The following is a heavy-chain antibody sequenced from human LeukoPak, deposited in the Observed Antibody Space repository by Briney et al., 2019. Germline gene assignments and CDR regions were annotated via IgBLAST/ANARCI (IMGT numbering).Heavy chain of an antibody. V-gene: IGHV4-59*08. CDR2: IRYSGSA. J-gene: IGHJ4*02. CDR1: GDSISTYY. D-gene: IGHD3-22*01. CDR3: ARLVYDSRGYYFDY. Sequence: ETLSLTCTVSGDSISTYYWSWIRQPPGKGLEWIGYIRYSGSANYNPSLRSRVTISIDTSKNQFSLKLSSVTAADTAVYHCARLVYDSRGYYFDYWGQGTLVTVSS.